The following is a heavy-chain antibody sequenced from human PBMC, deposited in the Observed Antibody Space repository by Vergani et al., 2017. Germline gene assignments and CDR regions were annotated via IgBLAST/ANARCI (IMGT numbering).Heavy chain of an antibody. V-gene: IGHV3-30*18. J-gene: IGHJ6*02. D-gene: IGHD1-7*01. CDR2: ISHDGSNK. CDR1: GFTFSNYG. Sequence: QVQLVESGGGVVQPGRSLRLSCAASGFTFSNYGMHWVRQAPGKGLEWVAVISHDGSNKYFADSVKGRFTISRDNSTDTLYLQMNSLRAEDTAVYYCAKALELYYYYYGMDVWGQGTTVTVSS. CDR3: AKALELYYYYYGMDV.